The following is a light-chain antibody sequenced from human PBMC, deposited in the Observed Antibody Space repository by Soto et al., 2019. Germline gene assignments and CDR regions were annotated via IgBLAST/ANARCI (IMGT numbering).Light chain of an antibody. CDR3: QHYNSYSEA. V-gene: IGKV3-20*01. Sequence: EIVLTQSPGTLSLSPGERATLSCRASQSVSSNYLAWYQQKPGQAPRLLIYAASSRATDIPDRFSGSGSGTDFTLTISRLEPEDSATYYCQHYNSYSEAFGQGTKVELK. J-gene: IGKJ1*01. CDR1: QSVSSNY. CDR2: AAS.